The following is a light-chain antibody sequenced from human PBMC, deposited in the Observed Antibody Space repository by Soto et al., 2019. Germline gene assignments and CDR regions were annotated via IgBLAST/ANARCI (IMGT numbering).Light chain of an antibody. CDR1: QGVSSY. V-gene: IGKV3D-11*01. CDR2: DAS. CDR3: QQRSNWPLT. Sequence: EIVLTQSPATLSLSPGERATLSCRASQGVSSYLAWYQQKPGQAPRLLIYDASNRATGIPARFSGSGPGTDFTLTISSLEPEAFAVYYCQQRSNWPLTFCGGTKVEIK. J-gene: IGKJ4*01.